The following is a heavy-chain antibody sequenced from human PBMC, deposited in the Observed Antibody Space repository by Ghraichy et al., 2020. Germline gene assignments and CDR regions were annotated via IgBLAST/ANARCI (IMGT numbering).Heavy chain of an antibody. CDR1: GFNFNIYS. Sequence: WGSLRLSCGASGFNFNIYSMNWVRQAPGNGLEWVSSISSDGRHIYYADSVRGRFTISRDNAQNTVFLQTNSLRGEDTAVYYCTRAGIVGATPAFDYWGQGTLVTVSS. V-gene: IGHV3-21*06. CDR3: TRAGIVGATPAFDY. CDR2: ISSDGRHI. D-gene: IGHD1-26*01. J-gene: IGHJ4*02.